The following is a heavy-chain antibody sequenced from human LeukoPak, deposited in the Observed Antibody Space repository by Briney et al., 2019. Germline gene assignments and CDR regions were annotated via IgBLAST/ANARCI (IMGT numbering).Heavy chain of an antibody. CDR3: ANLGYCSGGSCSNY. CDR1: GFTFSGYA. D-gene: IGHD2-15*01. Sequence: PGGSLRLSCAASGFTFSGYAMSWVRQAPGKGLEWVSAISGSGGSTYYADSVKGRFTISRDNSKNTLYLQMNSLRAEDTAVYYCANLGYCSGGSCSNYWGQGTLVTVSS. CDR2: ISGSGGST. J-gene: IGHJ4*02. V-gene: IGHV3-23*01.